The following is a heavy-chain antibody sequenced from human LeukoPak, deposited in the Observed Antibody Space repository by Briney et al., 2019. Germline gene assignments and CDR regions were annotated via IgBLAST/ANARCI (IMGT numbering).Heavy chain of an antibody. D-gene: IGHD4/OR15-4a*01. CDR1: GFSFSNHA. J-gene: IGHJ5*02. V-gene: IGHV3-23*01. CDR2: ISDTGNTT. CDR3: ARGGAYDYGVLDA. Sequence: GESLRLSCEASGFSFSNHAMTWVRQAPGEGLQWVSTISDTGNTTFYRDSVRGRFTISRDISNNTLYLQMDALRADDTAVYYCARGGAYDYGVLDAWGQGTLVTVSS.